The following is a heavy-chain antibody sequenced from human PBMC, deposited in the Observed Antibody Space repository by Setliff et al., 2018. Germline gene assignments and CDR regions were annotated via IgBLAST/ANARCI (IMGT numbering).Heavy chain of an antibody. CDR3: RVWVDMIEVDS. D-gene: IGHD3-22*01. Sequence: SETLSLTCTVYGDSFSDYYWSWIRQPPGKGLEWIEEINHSGRTNYSPSLRSRVTMSVDTSKKQLSLKMSSVTAADTAVYYCRVWVDMIEVDSWAQGTLVTVSS. CDR2: INHSGRT. V-gene: IGHV4-34*01. CDR1: GDSFSDYY. J-gene: IGHJ4*02.